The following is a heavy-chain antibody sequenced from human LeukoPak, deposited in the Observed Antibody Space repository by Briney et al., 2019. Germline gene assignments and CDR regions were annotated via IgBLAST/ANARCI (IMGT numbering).Heavy chain of an antibody. J-gene: IGHJ4*02. CDR2: IYYSGST. CDR3: ARAAYDSSGYYLFGY. Sequence: SETLSLTCTVSGGSISSYYWSWIRQPPGKGLEWIGYIYYSGSTNYNPSLKSRVTISVDTSKNQFSLKLSSVTAADTAVYYCARAAYDSSGYYLFGYWGQGTLVTVSS. D-gene: IGHD3-22*01. V-gene: IGHV4-59*01. CDR1: GGSISSYY.